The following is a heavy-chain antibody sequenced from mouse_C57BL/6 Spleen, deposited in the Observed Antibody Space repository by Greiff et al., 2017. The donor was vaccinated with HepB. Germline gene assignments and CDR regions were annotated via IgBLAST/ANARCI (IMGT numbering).Heavy chain of an antibody. CDR2: IDPSDSET. Sequence: VQLQQPGAELVRPGSSVKLSCKASGYTFTSYWMHWVKQRPIQGLEWIGNIDPSDSETHYNQKFKDKATLTVEKSSSTAYMQLSSLTSEDSAVYYCARETEDYDAMDYWGQGTSVTVSS. J-gene: IGHJ4*01. CDR1: GYTFTSYW. CDR3: ARETEDYDAMDY. D-gene: IGHD1-1*02. V-gene: IGHV1-52*01.